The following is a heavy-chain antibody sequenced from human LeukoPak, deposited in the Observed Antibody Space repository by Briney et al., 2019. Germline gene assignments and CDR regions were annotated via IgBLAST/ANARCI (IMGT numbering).Heavy chain of an antibody. CDR2: ISDSGDST. CDR3: AKYDVGTGMVLGHLDY. V-gene: IGHV3-23*01. J-gene: IGHJ4*02. Sequence: GGSLRLSCAASGFTVSSYAMSWVRQDPGKGLEWVSGISDSGDSTYYADSVKGRFTISRDNSKNTVYLQMSSLRAEDTAVYYCAKYDVGTGMVLGHLDYWGQGTLVTVSS. CDR1: GFTVSSYA. D-gene: IGHD5-18*01.